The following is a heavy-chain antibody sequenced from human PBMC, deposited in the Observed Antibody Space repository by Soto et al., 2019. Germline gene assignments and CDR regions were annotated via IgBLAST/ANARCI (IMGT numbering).Heavy chain of an antibody. J-gene: IGHJ4*02. CDR2: IYHSGST. CDR1: GGSIISSNW. D-gene: IGHD3-9*01. CDR3: ARRDWSGSTSHFYFDY. Sequence: QVQLQESGPGLVQPSGTLSLTCAVSGGSIISSNWWNWLRQPPGKGLEWIGEIYHSGSTYYKPSLKSRVAMSVDTSKNQFSLKLTSATAADTAVYYCARRDWSGSTSHFYFDYWGQGVLVTVSS. V-gene: IGHV4-4*02.